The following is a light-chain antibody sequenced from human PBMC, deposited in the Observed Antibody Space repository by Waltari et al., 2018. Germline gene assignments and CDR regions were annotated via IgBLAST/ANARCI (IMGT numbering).Light chain of an antibody. J-gene: IGLJ3*02. Sequence: QSALTQPASVSGSPGQSITISCTGTSSDVGSYNYVSWYQQHPGKAPKLMIYDVTQRPSWVSNRFSGSKSGNTASLTISGLQAEDEADYYCSSYTSSSTWVFGGGTKLTVL. CDR3: SSYTSSSTWV. CDR1: SSDVGSYNY. V-gene: IGLV2-14*01. CDR2: DVT.